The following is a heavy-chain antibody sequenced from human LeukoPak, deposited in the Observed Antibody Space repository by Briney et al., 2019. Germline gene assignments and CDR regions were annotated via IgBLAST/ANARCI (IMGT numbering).Heavy chain of an antibody. V-gene: IGHV1-3*03. D-gene: IGHD3-16*02. Sequence: GASVKVSCKASGYTFTSYGISWVRQAPGQRLEWMGWINAGNGNTKYSQEFQGRVTITRDTSASTAYMELSSLRSEDMAVYYCARESLRLGELSLWDYWGQGTLVTVSS. CDR3: ARESLRLGELSLWDY. CDR2: INAGNGNT. CDR1: GYTFTSYG. J-gene: IGHJ4*02.